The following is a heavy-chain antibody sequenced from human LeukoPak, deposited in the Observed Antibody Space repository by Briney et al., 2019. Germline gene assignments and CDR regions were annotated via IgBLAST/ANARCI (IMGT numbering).Heavy chain of an antibody. V-gene: IGHV3-23*01. Sequence: GGSLRLSCAASGFTFSSSAMSWVRQAPGKGLEWVSAISNNGGYTYYADSVQGRFTISRDNSKSTLCLQMNSLRAEDTAVYYCARDSGAAANYDSSGYYSFDYWGQGTLVTVSS. J-gene: IGHJ4*02. CDR2: ISNNGGYT. D-gene: IGHD3-22*01. CDR3: ARDSGAAANYDSSGYYSFDY. CDR1: GFTFSSSA.